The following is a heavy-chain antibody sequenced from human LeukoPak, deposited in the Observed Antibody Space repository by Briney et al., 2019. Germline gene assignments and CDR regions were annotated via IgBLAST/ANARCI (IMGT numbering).Heavy chain of an antibody. J-gene: IGHJ6*03. CDR1: GFTFNTYW. V-gene: IGHV3-21*01. Sequence: PGGSLRLSCAASGFTFNTYWMIWVRQAPGKGLEWVSSISSSSSYIYYADSVKGRFTISRDNAKNSLYLQMNSLRAEDTAVYYCARDTIAAAHYYYMDVWGKGTTVTVSS. D-gene: IGHD6-13*01. CDR3: ARDTIAAAHYYYMDV. CDR2: ISSSSSYI.